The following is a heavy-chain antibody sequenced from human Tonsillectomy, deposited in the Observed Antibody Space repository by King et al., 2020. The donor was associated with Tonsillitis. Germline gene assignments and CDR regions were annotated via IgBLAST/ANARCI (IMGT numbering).Heavy chain of an antibody. CDR2: IYYSGST. J-gene: IGHJ2*01. CDR1: GGSMSSYY. Sequence: QLQESGPGLVKPSETLSLTCTVSGGSMSSYYWSWIRQPPGKGLEWIGYIYYSGSTTYNPSLKSRVTLSVDTSESQFSLKLTSLTAADTAVYYCARIITPQFGPCARGVCSVWYFDLWGRGTLVTVSS. V-gene: IGHV4-59*01. D-gene: IGHD2-8*02. CDR3: ARIITPQFGPCARGVCSVWYFDL.